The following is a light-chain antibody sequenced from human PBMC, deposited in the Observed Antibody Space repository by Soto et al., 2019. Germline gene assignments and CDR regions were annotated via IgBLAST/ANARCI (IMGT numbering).Light chain of an antibody. Sequence: EIVLTQSPGTMSLSTGERATLSCRASQSVSSGYLAWYQHKPGQAPSLLSFAASIRSAGIPDRFTGSWSGADFTLTISRLEPEYFAVYYCQQYGSSPRKFGQGTKV. J-gene: IGKJ1*01. CDR2: AAS. CDR1: QSVSSGY. CDR3: QQYGSSPRK. V-gene: IGKV3-20*01.